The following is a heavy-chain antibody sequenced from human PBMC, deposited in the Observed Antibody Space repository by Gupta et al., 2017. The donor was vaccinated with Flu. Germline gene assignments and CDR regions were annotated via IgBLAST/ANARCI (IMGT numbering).Heavy chain of an antibody. J-gene: IGHJ4*02. CDR2: ISYSGST. V-gene: IGHV4-59*08. CDR3: ARFSHEYGDPVDYFDY. Sequence: QVQLQESGTGLVKPSETVSLTCTVSGTSISTYYWSWIRQPQGKGLEWIVYISYSGSTKYNPSLQSRVTISVDTSKNQFSLKVTSVSAADTAVYYCARFSHEYGDPVDYFDYWGQGTLVTVSS. CDR1: GTSISTYY. D-gene: IGHD4/OR15-4a*01.